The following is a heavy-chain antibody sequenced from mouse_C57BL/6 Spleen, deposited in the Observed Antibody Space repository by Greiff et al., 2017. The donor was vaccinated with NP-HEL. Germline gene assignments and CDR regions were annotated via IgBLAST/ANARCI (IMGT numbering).Heavy chain of an antibody. Sequence: QVQLQQSGPELVKPGASVKISCKASGYAFSSSWMNWVKQRPGKGLEWIGRIYPGDGDTNYNGKFKGKATLTADKSSSTAYMQLSSLTSEDSAVYFCARSIYYPDYWGQGTTLTVSS. CDR3: ARSIYYPDY. J-gene: IGHJ2*01. V-gene: IGHV1-82*01. CDR2: IYPGDGDT. CDR1: GYAFSSSW.